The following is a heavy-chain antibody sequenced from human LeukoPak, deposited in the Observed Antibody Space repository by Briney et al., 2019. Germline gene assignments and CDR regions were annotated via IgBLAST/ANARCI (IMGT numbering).Heavy chain of an antibody. D-gene: IGHD3-10*01. V-gene: IGHV1-8*02. J-gene: IGHJ3*02. CDR1: GYTFTGYY. CDR2: MNPNSGNT. Sequence: VASVKVSCKASGYTFTGYYMHWVRQAPGQGLEWMGWMNPNSGNTGYAQKFQGRVTMTRNTSISTAYMELSSLRSEDTAVYYCARGYYYGSGSYYHAFDIWGQGTMVTVSS. CDR3: ARGYYYGSGSYYHAFDI.